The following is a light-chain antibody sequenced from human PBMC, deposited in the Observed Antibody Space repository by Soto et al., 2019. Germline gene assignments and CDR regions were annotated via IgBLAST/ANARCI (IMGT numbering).Light chain of an antibody. CDR1: QSVTSSY. V-gene: IGKV3-20*01. CDR3: QQYRT. CDR2: GAS. Sequence: EIVLTQSPGTLSLSPGERATLSCRASQSVTSSYLAWYQQKPGQAPRLLIYGASSRATGIPDRFSGSGSGKDFTLSISRLEPEDFAVDCCQQYRTFGQGTKLEIK. J-gene: IGKJ2*01.